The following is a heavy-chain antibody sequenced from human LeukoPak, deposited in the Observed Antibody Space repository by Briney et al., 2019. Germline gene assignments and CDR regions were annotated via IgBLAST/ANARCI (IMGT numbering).Heavy chain of an antibody. Sequence: PGGSLRLSYAASGFTFNRNAISWVRRAPGKGLEWVSTIGGSGDKTFYADSVKGRFTISRDNSKNMVHLQMNSLTGEDTALYYCVRRGDASSGWGDHDFWGQGALVTVSS. CDR1: GFTFNRNA. CDR3: VRRGDASSGWGDHDF. J-gene: IGHJ4*02. V-gene: IGHV3-23*01. D-gene: IGHD6-19*01. CDR2: IGGSGDKT.